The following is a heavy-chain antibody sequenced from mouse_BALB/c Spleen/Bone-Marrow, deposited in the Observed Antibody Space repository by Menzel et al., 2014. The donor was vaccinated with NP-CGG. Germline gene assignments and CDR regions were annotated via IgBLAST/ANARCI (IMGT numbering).Heavy chain of an antibody. CDR2: INPSNGGI. Sequence: SGAELVKPGASVMLSCKASGYTFTSSWMHWAKLMPGQGFEWIGAINPSNGGINYKEKIKRKPTLTVDTSSSPANMQLSNLASDDSAVYYYTNYGYDWGLGTSRTVSS. CDR3: TNYGYD. D-gene: IGHD2-2*01. J-gene: IGHJ2*02. CDR1: GYTFTSSW. V-gene: IGHV1S16*01.